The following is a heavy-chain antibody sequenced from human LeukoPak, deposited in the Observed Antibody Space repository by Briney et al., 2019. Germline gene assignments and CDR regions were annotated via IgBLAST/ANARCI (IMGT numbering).Heavy chain of an antibody. CDR3: ARVWGYCGNTNCYQSFDY. CDR1: GYTFTSYG. V-gene: IGHV1-18*01. J-gene: IGHJ4*02. Sequence: GASVKVSCKASGYTFTSYGISWVRQAPGQGLGWMGGITPYNGHTNYAQKIQGRVTMTTDTSTSTAYMDLRSLRSDDTAVYYCARVWGYCGNTNCYQSFDYWGQGTLVTVSS. CDR2: ITPYNGHT. D-gene: IGHD2-2*01.